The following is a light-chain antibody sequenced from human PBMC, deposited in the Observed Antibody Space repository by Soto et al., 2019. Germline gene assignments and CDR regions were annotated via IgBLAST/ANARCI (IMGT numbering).Light chain of an antibody. CDR1: QSISSW. Sequence: DIQMTQSPSTLSASVGDSVTITCRASQSISSWLAWYQQKPGKAPKLLIYKASSLESGVPSRFXGSGSGTEFTLTISSLQPDDYATYYCQEYNSHSRYTFGQGTKVEIK. CDR2: KAS. V-gene: IGKV1-5*03. J-gene: IGKJ2*01. CDR3: QEYNSHSRYT.